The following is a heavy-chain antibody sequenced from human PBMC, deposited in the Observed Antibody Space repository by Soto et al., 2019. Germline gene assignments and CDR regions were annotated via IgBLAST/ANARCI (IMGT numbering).Heavy chain of an antibody. V-gene: IGHV4-39*07. Sequence: SETLSLTCTVSGGSISSSSYYWGWIRQPPGKGLEWIGSIYYSGSTYYNPSLKSRVTISVDTSKNQFSLKLSSVTAADTALYYCARRYGGNSGDYWGQGTLVTVSS. CDR3: ARRYGGNSGDY. D-gene: IGHD2-21*02. J-gene: IGHJ4*02. CDR1: GGSISSSSYY. CDR2: IYYSGST.